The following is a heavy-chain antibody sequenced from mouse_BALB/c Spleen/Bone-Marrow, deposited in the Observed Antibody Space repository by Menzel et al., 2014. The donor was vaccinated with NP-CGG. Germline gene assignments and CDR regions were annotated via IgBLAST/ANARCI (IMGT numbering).Heavy chain of an antibody. J-gene: IGHJ4*01. CDR2: IDTSDSYT. CDR1: GYTFTDNW. Sequence: QVQLKESGAELGTPGASVRMSCKASGYTFTDNWIYWVKQRPGQGLEWIGAIDTSDSYTNYNQKFMGKASLTVDASSSTAYMQVSSLTSDDSAVYYCARGGHDFSLDYWGQGTSVTVSS. CDR3: ARGGHDFSLDY. V-gene: IGHV1-69*02. D-gene: IGHD2-4*01.